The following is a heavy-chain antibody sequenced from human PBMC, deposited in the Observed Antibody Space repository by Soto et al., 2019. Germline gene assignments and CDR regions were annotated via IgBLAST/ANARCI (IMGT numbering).Heavy chain of an antibody. CDR2: INTDGSGT. CDR1: GFTFSSDW. D-gene: IGHD6-6*01. Sequence: EVQLVESGGGLVQPGGSLRLSCAASGFTFSSDWMHWVRQAPGKGLVWVSRINTDGSGTTYADSVKGRFTISRDNAKNMVYLQMNRLRAEDTAVHYCARARPGPPHYFGYWGLGNMVTVSS. V-gene: IGHV3-74*01. CDR3: ARARPGPPHYFGY. J-gene: IGHJ4*02.